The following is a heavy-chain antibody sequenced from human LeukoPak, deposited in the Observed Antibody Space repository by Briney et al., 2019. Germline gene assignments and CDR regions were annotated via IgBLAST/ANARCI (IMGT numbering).Heavy chain of an antibody. CDR2: IIPIFGTA. D-gene: IGHD2-15*01. CDR3: ARDRDSVATRAFDI. CDR1: GFTFSSYA. J-gene: IGHJ3*02. Sequence: GGSLRLSCAASGFTFSSYAMSWVRQAPGQGLEWMGGIIPIFGTANYAQKFQGRVTITTDESTSTAYMELSSLRSEDTAVYYCARDRDSVATRAFDIWGQGTMVSVSS. V-gene: IGHV1-69*05.